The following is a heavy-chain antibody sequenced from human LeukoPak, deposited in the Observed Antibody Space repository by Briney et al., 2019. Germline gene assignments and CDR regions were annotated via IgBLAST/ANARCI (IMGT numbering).Heavy chain of an antibody. Sequence: GASVKVSCKASGYTFTGYYMHWVRQAPGQGLEWMGWFNPNSGGTNYAQKFQGRVTMTRDTSISTAYMELSRLRSDDTAVYYCARDGDSNSWYSWFDPWGQGTLVTVSS. J-gene: IGHJ5*02. CDR1: GYTFTGYY. D-gene: IGHD6-13*01. CDR3: ARDGDSNSWYSWFDP. V-gene: IGHV1-2*02. CDR2: FNPNSGGT.